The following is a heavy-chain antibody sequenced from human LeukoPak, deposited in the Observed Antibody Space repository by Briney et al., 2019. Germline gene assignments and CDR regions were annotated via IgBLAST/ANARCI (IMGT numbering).Heavy chain of an antibody. CDR1: GFTFSSYG. Sequence: GGTLRLSCAASGFTFSSYGMHWVRQAPGKGLEWLAVISYDGNTKYYAASVKGRFTISRESTEHMLYLQMNSLRGEATAVYYFSRQWDPDYWGQGALVTVSP. J-gene: IGHJ4*02. CDR2: ISYDGNTK. CDR3: SRQWDPDY. D-gene: IGHD1-26*01. V-gene: IGHV3-30*03.